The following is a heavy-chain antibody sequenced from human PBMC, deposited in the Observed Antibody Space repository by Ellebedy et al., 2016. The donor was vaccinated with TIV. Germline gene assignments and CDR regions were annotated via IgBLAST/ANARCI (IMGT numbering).Heavy chain of an antibody. CDR2: FFSYDGST. CDR3: ARDGGTYYYDSRGYYGLDY. J-gene: IGHJ4*02. V-gene: IGHV3-23*01. CDR1: GFTFSNYA. Sequence: GESLKISCAASGFTFSNYAMSWVRQAPGKGLEWVSDFFSYDGSTHYADSVKGRFTISRDNSKDTLYLQMNSLRTEDTAVYYCARDGGTYYYDSRGYYGLDYWGQGSLVTVSS. D-gene: IGHD3-22*01.